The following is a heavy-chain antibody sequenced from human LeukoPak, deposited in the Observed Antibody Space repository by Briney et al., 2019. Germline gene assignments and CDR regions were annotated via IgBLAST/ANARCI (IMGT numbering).Heavy chain of an antibody. CDR3: ARDFPIQIWTRTPWFDP. J-gene: IGHJ5*02. CDR1: GYTFTGYY. Sequence: ASVKVSFKASGYTFTGYYIHWVRQAPGQGLEWMGWINPNSGGTNYAQRFQGRVTMTRDTSISTAYIELSRLTSDDTAVYYCARDFPIQIWTRTPWFDPWGQGTLVTVPS. V-gene: IGHV1-2*02. CDR2: INPNSGGT. D-gene: IGHD5-18*01.